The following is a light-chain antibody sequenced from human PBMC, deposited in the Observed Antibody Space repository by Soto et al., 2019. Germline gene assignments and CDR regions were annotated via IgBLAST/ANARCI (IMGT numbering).Light chain of an antibody. Sequence: QSALTQPASVSGSPGQSITISCTGTSSDVGGYNYVSWYQQHPGKAPKLMIYDASNRPSGVSNRFSGSKSGNTASLTISGLQAEDEADYYCSSYTSSSTLLYVFGTGTKLTVL. CDR2: DAS. CDR3: SSYTSSSTLLYV. CDR1: SSDVGGYNY. J-gene: IGLJ1*01. V-gene: IGLV2-14*01.